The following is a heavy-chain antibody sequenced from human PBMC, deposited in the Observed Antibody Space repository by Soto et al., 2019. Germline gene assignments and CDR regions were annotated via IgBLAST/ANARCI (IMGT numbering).Heavy chain of an antibody. D-gene: IGHD5-12*01. Sequence: GGSLRLSCAASGFTFSTYVITWVRQGPGKGLEWVSVISGSGDRTDYADSVKGRFTISRDNSKNTLYLQMNSLRADDTAVYYCAKDGVATIISGYYYYYMDVWGQGTTVTVSS. J-gene: IGHJ6*03. CDR1: GFTFSTYV. CDR3: AKDGVATIISGYYYYYMDV. CDR2: ISGSGDRT. V-gene: IGHV3-23*01.